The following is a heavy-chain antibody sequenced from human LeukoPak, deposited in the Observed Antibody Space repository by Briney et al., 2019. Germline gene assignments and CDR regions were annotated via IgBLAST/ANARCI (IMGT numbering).Heavy chain of an antibody. CDR2: IYYSGST. CDR3: ARGEGRGYSYGVDY. CDR1: GGSISSYY. D-gene: IGHD5-18*01. J-gene: IGHJ4*02. V-gene: IGHV4-59*01. Sequence: SETLSLTCTVSGGSISSYYRSWIRQPPGKGLEWIGYIYYSGSTNYNPSLKSRVTISVDTSKNQFSLKLSSVTAADTAVYYCARGEGRGYSYGVDYWGQGTLVTVSS.